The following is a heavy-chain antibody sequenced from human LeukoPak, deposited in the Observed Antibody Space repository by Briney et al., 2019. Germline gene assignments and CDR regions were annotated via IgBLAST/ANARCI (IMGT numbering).Heavy chain of an antibody. CDR2: VHTSGST. Sequence: SQTLSLTCTVSGGSISSGNYYWSWIRQPAGKGLEWIGRVHTSGSTNYNPSLKSRVTISVDTSKNQFSLKLNSVTAADTAVYYCARDRVVSYWFWNWFDSWGQGTLVTVSS. V-gene: IGHV4-61*02. CDR1: GGSISSGNYY. D-gene: IGHD1-26*01. CDR3: ARDRVVSYWFWNWFDS. J-gene: IGHJ5*01.